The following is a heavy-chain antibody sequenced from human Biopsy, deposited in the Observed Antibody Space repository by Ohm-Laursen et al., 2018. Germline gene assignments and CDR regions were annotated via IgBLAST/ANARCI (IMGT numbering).Heavy chain of an antibody. Sequence: SETLSLTCTVSGGSISNYYWSWIRQPAGKGLEWVGRIYSSGSTNYNPSLKSRVTMSVDTSKNQFSLILSSMTAADTAVYYCAREPRIAAVAYFDPWGQGTRVTVSS. D-gene: IGHD6-13*01. J-gene: IGHJ5*02. CDR2: IYSSGST. V-gene: IGHV4-4*07. CDR3: AREPRIAAVAYFDP. CDR1: GGSISNYY.